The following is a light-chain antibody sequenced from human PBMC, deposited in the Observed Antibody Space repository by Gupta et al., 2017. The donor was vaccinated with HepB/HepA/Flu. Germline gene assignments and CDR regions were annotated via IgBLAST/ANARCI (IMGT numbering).Light chain of an antibody. Sequence: MTQTPSSLSASVGDRVTITCRASKSMSRYLYGDQQNPGKDPKLLIVAASRLKGGGPSRCSGSGSGTDFTLTISRLQPEDCAIDYWQQRNCTQLNCGRGNNLEI. CDR3: QQRNCTQLN. CDR2: AAS. CDR1: KSMSRY. V-gene: IGKV1-39*01. J-gene: IGKJ4*01.